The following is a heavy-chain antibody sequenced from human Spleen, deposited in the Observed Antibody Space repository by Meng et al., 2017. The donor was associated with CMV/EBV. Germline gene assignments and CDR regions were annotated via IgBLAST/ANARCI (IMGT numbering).Heavy chain of an antibody. CDR2: INQDGSAK. D-gene: IGHD6-6*01. CDR3: ARDGGIAARLFDY. J-gene: IGHJ4*02. CDR1: GFSFSSYW. V-gene: IGHV3-7*01. Sequence: GGSLRLSCAASGFSFSSYWMTWVRQAPGKGLEWVANINQDGSAKQYVDFVKGRFIISRDNAKNSLYLQMNSLRGEDTAVYYCARDGGIAARLFDYWGQGTLVTVSS.